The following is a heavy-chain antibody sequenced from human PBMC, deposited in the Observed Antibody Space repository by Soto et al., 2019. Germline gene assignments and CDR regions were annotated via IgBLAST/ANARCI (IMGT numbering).Heavy chain of an antibody. Sequence: QVQLVESGGGVVQPGRSLRLSCAASGFTFSSYAMRWVRQAPGKGLEWVAVISYDGSNKYYADSVKGRFTISRDNSKNTLYLQMNSLRAEDTAVYYCARDRGGYCSGGSCYSGYGMDVWGQGTTVTVSS. CDR1: GFTFSSYA. J-gene: IGHJ6*02. V-gene: IGHV3-30-3*01. CDR2: ISYDGSNK. CDR3: ARDRGGYCSGGSCYSGYGMDV. D-gene: IGHD2-15*01.